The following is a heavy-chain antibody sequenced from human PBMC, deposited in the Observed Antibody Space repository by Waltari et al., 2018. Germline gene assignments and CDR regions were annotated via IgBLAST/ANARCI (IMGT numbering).Heavy chain of an antibody. CDR3: AAKGTYRRPFDY. CDR2: ICSTGACM. CDR1: GLTITNFD. J-gene: IGHJ4*02. V-gene: IGHV3-23*01. Sequence: EVQLLESGGDLVQTGGSLRLSCAASGLTITNFDKTWARQAPGKGLEWFSTICSTGACMYDADSLKGRFTISSDVSKNTVYLQMNSLRAEDTAVYFCAAKGTYRRPFDYWGQGTLVTVSS. D-gene: IGHD1-26*01.